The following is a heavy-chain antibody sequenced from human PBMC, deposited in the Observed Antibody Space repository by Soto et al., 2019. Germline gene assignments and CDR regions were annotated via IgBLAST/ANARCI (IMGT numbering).Heavy chain of an antibody. J-gene: IGHJ4*02. V-gene: IGHV1-69*13. CDR1: GGTFSSYG. Sequence: SVKVSCKASGGTFSSYGISWVRQAPGEGLEGMGGIMPIFGTANYAQKFQGRVTITADESTSTAYMEPRSLRSEDTAVYSCAGPSDYYDSSGPFDYWGQGTXVTVSS. D-gene: IGHD3-22*01. CDR3: AGPSDYYDSSGPFDY. CDR2: IMPIFGTA.